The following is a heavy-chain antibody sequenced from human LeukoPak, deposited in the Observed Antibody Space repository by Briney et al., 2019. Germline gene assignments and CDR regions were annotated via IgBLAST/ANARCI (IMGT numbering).Heavy chain of an antibody. CDR1: GFTFSSYW. D-gene: IGHD4-17*01. Sequence: GGSLRLSCAASGFTFSSYWMHWVRQAPGKGLVWVSRIKGDGSTTSYADSVKGRFTISRDNAKNTLYLQMNSLRAEDTAVYYCGRGDYVGDYWGQGTLVTVPS. CDR3: GRGDYVGDY. CDR2: IKGDGSTT. V-gene: IGHV3-74*01. J-gene: IGHJ4*02.